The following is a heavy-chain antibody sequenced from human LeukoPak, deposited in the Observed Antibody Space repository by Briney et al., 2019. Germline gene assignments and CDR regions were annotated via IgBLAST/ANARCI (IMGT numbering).Heavy chain of an antibody. CDR3: ARAGWLPNFDY. Sequence: SETLSLTCTVSGGSISSHYWSWIRQPPGKGLEWIGYIYYSGSTNYNPSLKSRVTISVDTSKNQFSLKLSSVTAADTAVYYCARAGWLPNFDYWGQETLVTVSS. V-gene: IGHV4-59*11. D-gene: IGHD5-18*01. CDR2: IYYSGST. CDR1: GGSISSHY. J-gene: IGHJ4*02.